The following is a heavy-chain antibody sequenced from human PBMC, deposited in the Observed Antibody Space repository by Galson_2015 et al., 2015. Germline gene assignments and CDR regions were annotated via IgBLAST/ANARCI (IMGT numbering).Heavy chain of an antibody. CDR1: GFTVSSNY. J-gene: IGHJ4*02. V-gene: IGHV3-66*01. Sequence: SLRLSCAASGFTVSSNYMSWVRQAPGKGLECVSAICSGGSTYYADSVKGRFTISRDNSKNTLYLQMNSLRAEDTAVYYCAREGGGNRGNPQQDYWGQGTLVTVSS. CDR3: AREGGGNRGNPQQDY. D-gene: IGHD3-16*01. CDR2: ICSGGST.